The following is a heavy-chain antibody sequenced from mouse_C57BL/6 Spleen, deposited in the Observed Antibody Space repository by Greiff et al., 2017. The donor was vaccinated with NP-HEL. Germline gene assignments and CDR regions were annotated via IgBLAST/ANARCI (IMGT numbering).Heavy chain of an antibody. V-gene: IGHV1-63*01. CDR2: IYPGGGYT. D-gene: IGHD1-1*01. CDR3: ARGGYYYGSSPYYFDY. CDR1: GYTFTNYW. J-gene: IGHJ2*01. Sequence: VQLQQSGAELVRPGTSVKMSCKASGYTFTNYWIGWAKQRPGHGLEWIGDIYPGGGYTNYNEKFKGKATLTADKSSSTAYMQFSSLTSEDSAIYYCARGGYYYGSSPYYFDYWGQGTTLTVSS.